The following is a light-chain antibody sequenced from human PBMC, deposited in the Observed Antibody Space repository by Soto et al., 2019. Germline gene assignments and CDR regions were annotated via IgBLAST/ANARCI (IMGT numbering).Light chain of an antibody. CDR1: SSDVGSYNL. J-gene: IGLJ1*01. CDR3: CSYAGSSTFEV. V-gene: IGLV2-23*03. CDR2: EGS. Sequence: QSVLTQPAAVSGSPGQSITISCTGTSSDVGSYNLVSWNQQHPGKAPKLMIYEGSKRPSGVSNRFSGSKSGNTASLTISGLQAEDEADYYCCSYAGSSTFEVFGTGTKVTVL.